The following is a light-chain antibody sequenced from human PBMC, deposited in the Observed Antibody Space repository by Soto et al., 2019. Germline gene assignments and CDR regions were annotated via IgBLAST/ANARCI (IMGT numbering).Light chain of an antibody. CDR1: SSDVGGYNF. CDR2: EVN. V-gene: IGLV2-8*01. Sequence: QSALTQPPSASGSPGQSVTISCTGTSSDVGGYNFVSWYQQHPDKAPKLMIYEVNKRPSGVPNRFSGSKSRNTASLTVSGLQAEDEADYYCSSYAGNNNRYVFGTGTKLTVL. CDR3: SSYAGNNNRYV. J-gene: IGLJ1*01.